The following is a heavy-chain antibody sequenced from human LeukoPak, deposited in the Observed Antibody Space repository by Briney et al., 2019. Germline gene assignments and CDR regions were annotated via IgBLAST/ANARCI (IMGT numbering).Heavy chain of an antibody. Sequence: GGSLRLSCAASGFTFSGYSMNWVRQAPGKGLEWVSSISTTSDYIHYADSLKGRVAISRDNAKDSLYLQMNSLRAEDTAVYYCARGGIYSRGFDYWGQGSLVTVSS. CDR3: ARGGIYSRGFDY. D-gene: IGHD3-10*01. J-gene: IGHJ4*02. V-gene: IGHV3-21*01. CDR1: GFTFSGYS. CDR2: ISTTSDYI.